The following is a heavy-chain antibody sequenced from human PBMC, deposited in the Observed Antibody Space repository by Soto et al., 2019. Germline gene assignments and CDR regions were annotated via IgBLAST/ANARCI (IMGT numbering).Heavy chain of an antibody. CDR3: ARDPNSSGWYYAFDI. CDR1: GFTFSSYG. Sequence: GGSLRLSCAASGFTFSSYGMHWVRQAPGKGLEWVAVIWYDGSNKYYADSVKGRFTISRDNSKNTLYLQMNSLRAEDTAVYYCARDPNSSGWYYAFDIWGQGTMVTVSS. CDR2: IWYDGSNK. J-gene: IGHJ3*02. V-gene: IGHV3-33*01. D-gene: IGHD6-19*01.